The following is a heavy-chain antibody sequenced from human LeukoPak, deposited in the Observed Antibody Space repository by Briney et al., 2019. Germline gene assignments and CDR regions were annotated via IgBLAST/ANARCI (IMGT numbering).Heavy chain of an antibody. J-gene: IGHJ4*02. D-gene: IGHD3-10*01. V-gene: IGHV3-30*18. CDR3: SQEDYYGSGSYPGG. Sequence: GGSLRLSCAASGFTFSSYGMHWVRQAPGKGLEWVAVVSYDGSNKFYTDSMKGRFTISRDNSKNTLYLQMNSLRTEDTAIYYCSQEDYYGSGSYPGGWGQGTLVTVSS. CDR2: VSYDGSNK. CDR1: GFTFSSYG.